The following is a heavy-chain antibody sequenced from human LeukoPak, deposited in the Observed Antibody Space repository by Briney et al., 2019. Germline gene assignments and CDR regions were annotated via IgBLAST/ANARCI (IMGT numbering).Heavy chain of an antibody. CDR1: GASISSNY. Sequence: SETLSLTCTVSGASISSNYWSWIRQPAGKGLEWIGRMYTSGNTHYSPSLKSRVTMSVDTSKNQLSLNLTSVTAADTAVYYCANGANSGSYFEDWGQGTLVTVSS. D-gene: IGHD1-26*01. CDR3: ANGANSGSYFED. J-gene: IGHJ4*02. V-gene: IGHV4-4*07. CDR2: MYTSGNT.